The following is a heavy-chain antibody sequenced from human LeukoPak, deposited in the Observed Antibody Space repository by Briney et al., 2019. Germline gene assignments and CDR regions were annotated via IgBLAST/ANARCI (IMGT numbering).Heavy chain of an antibody. CDR1: GGSISSYY. Sequence: PSETLSLTCTVSGGSISSYYWSWIRQPPGKGLEWIGYIYYSGSTNYNPSLKSRVTISVDTSKNQFSLKLSSVTAADTAVYYCARLHDYGGNFDYWGQGTLVTVSS. CDR3: ARLHDYGGNFDY. D-gene: IGHD4-23*01. V-gene: IGHV4-59*08. J-gene: IGHJ4*02. CDR2: IYYSGST.